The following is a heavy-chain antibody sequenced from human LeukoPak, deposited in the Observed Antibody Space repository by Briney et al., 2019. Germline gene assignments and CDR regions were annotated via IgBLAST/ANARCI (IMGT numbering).Heavy chain of an antibody. Sequence: GGSLRLSCAASGFIFNDYYMNWIRQAPGKGLEWVSAISGSGGSTYYADSVKGRFTISRDNSKNTLYLQMNSLRAEDTAVYYCAKDRVYYGSGSFSFDYWGQGTLVTVSS. CDR2: ISGSGGST. J-gene: IGHJ4*02. CDR1: GFIFNDYY. D-gene: IGHD3-10*01. CDR3: AKDRVYYGSGSFSFDY. V-gene: IGHV3-23*01.